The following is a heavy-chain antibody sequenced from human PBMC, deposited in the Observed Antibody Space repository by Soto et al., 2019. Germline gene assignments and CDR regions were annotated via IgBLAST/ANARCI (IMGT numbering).Heavy chain of an antibody. CDR2: VYYGVRS. J-gene: IGHJ6*02. D-gene: IGHD2-15*01. CDR3: ARLNGYCIRGSCQGHYAMGV. CDR1: SAHVSSPTYT. Sequence: TMSLPCTVASAHVSSPTYTCVRIQQPPGKGLEWVASVYYGVRSSYNPSLNSRVTISVDTSKNQFSLKMTSVTAADTDVYYCARLNGYCIRGSCQGHYAMGVRGQGTTLTVSS. V-gene: IGHV4-39*01.